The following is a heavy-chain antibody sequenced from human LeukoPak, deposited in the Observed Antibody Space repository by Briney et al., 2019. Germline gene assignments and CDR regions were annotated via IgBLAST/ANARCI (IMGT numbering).Heavy chain of an antibody. J-gene: IGHJ6*04. D-gene: IGHD3-10*01. CDR3: AREPHRWFGEQYGMDV. CDR1: GLTVSSNY. V-gene: IGHV3-53*01. CDR2: IYSGGST. Sequence: GGSLRLSCAASGLTVSSNYMSWVRQAPGKGLEWVLVIYSGGSTNYADSVKGRFTISRDNSKNTLYLQMNSLRAEDTAVYYCAREPHRWFGEQYGMDVWGKGTTVTVSS.